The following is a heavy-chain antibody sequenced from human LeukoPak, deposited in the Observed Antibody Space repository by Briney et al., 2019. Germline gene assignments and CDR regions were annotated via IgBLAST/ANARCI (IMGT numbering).Heavy chain of an antibody. Sequence: GASVKLSCKASGYTFTSYYMHWVRQAPGPGPEWLGIINPSGGSTSYAQKFQGRVTMTRDTSTSTVYMELSSLRSEDTAVYYGARSAKGVRLGELSSNFDYWGQGTLVTVSS. CDR1: GYTFTSYY. J-gene: IGHJ4*02. CDR3: ARSAKGVRLGELSSNFDY. CDR2: INPSGGST. D-gene: IGHD3-16*02. V-gene: IGHV1-46*01.